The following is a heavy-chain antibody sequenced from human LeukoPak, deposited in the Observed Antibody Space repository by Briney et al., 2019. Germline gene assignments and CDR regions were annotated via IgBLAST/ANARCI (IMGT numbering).Heavy chain of an antibody. Sequence: PSETLSLTCAVYGGSFSGYYWSWIRQPPGKGLEWIGEINHSGSTNYNPSLKSRVTISVDTSKNQFSLKLSSVTAADTAVYYCARAAPSIPGTRVQRGFDYWGQGTLVTVSS. CDR2: INHSGST. CDR3: ARAAPSIPGTRVQRGFDY. CDR1: GGSFSGYY. J-gene: IGHJ4*02. D-gene: IGHD1-7*01. V-gene: IGHV4-34*01.